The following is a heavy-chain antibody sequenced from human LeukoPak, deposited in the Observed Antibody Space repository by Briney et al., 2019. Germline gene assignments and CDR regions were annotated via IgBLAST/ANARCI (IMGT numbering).Heavy chain of an antibody. CDR1: GGSISSHY. CDR2: IHYSGST. CDR3: AQSLGSGNWIDNWFDP. Sequence: SETLSLNCTVSGGSISSHYWTWIRQPPGKGLEWIGNIHYSGSTNYNPSLKSRVTISVDTSKNQFSLKLTSVTAADTAIYYCAQSLGSGNWIDNWFDPWGQGTLVTVSS. D-gene: IGHD1-1*01. J-gene: IGHJ5*02. V-gene: IGHV4-59*08.